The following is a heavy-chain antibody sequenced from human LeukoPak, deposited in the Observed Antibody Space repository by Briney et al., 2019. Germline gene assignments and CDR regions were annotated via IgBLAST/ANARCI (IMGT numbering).Heavy chain of an antibody. D-gene: IGHD2-15*01. V-gene: IGHV3-21*01. CDR2: ISSSSYI. Sequence: GGSLRLSCAASGFTFSSYSMNWVRQAPGKGLEWVSSISSSSYIYYADSVKGRFTISRDNAKNSLYLQMNSLRAEDTAVYYCARGSVVAARSDYFDYWGQGTLVTVSS. CDR3: ARGSVVAARSDYFDY. CDR1: GFTFSSYS. J-gene: IGHJ4*02.